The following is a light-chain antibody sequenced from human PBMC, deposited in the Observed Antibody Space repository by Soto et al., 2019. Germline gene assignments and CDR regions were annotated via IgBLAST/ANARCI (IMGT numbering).Light chain of an antibody. J-gene: IGLJ1*01. CDR3: SSYSNSTAYL. CDR1: SSDVGGYDY. Sequence: QSALTQPASVSGSPGQSITISCTGTSSDVGGYDYVSWYQLHPGKAPKLMVFEVSNRPSGVSYRFSGSKSGNTASLTISGLQAEEAADYFCSSYSNSTAYLFGTGTKVTVL. CDR2: EVS. V-gene: IGLV2-14*01.